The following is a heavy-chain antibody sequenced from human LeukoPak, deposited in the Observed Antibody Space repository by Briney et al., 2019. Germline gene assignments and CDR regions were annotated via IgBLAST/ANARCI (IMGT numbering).Heavy chain of an antibody. CDR2: FDPEDGET. Sequence: ASVKVSCKVSGYTLTELSMHWVRQAPGKGLEWMGGFDPEDGETIYAQKFQGRVTMTEDTSTDTAYMELSSLRSEDTAVYYCATSLWFGELPLSSNWFDPWGQGTLVTVSS. CDR1: GYTLTELS. CDR3: ATSLWFGELPLSSNWFDP. J-gene: IGHJ5*02. V-gene: IGHV1-24*01. D-gene: IGHD3-10*01.